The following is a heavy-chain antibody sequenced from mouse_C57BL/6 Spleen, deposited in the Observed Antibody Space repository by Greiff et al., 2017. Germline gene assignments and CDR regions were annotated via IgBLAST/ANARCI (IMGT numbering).Heavy chain of an antibody. CDR2: ISYDGSN. CDR1: GYSITSGYY. J-gene: IGHJ2*01. Sequence: EVKVEESGPGLVKPSQSLSLTCSVTGYSITSGYYWNWIRQFPGNKLEWMGYISYDGSNNYNPSLKNRISITRDTSKNQFFLKLNSVTTEDTATYYCARDDGYYFDYWGKGTTLTVSS. CDR3: ARDDGYYFDY. D-gene: IGHD2-3*01. V-gene: IGHV3-6*01.